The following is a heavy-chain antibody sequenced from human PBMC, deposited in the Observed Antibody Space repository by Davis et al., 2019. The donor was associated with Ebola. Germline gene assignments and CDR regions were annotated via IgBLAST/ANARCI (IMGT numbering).Heavy chain of an antibody. CDR1: GYTFTSYG. D-gene: IGHD4-23*01. J-gene: IGHJ6*02. V-gene: IGHV1-69*13. Sequence: AASVKVSCKASGYTFTSYGISWVRQAPGHGLEWMGGIIPIFRTPDYPQSLQRRVTITADESTSTAYMELTSLRSEDTAVYYCATAAHDFGGNYYYNMDVWGQGTTVTVSS. CDR3: ATAAHDFGGNYYYNMDV. CDR2: IIPIFRTP.